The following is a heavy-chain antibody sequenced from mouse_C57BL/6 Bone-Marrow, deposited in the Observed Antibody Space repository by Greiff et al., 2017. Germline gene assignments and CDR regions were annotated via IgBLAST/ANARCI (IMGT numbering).Heavy chain of an antibody. Sequence: EVKLMESGPELVKPGASVKISCKASGYSFTDYNMNWVKQSNGKSLEWIGVINPNYGTPSYNQKFKGKATLTVEQSSSTAYMQLNSLTSEDSAVYYCASTYDGYSAWFAYWGQGTLVTVSA. CDR1: GYSFTDYN. J-gene: IGHJ3*01. CDR3: ASTYDGYSAWFAY. D-gene: IGHD2-3*01. V-gene: IGHV1-39*01. CDR2: INPNYGTP.